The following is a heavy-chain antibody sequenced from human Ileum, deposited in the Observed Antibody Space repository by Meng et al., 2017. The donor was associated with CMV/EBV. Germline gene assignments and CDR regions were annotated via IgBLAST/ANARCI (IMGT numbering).Heavy chain of an antibody. CDR1: GGSISHNSYY. CDR2: ISYSGNT. Sequence: SETLSLTCTVSGGSISHNSYYWMWIRQPPGKGLEWIGYISYSGNTSYNPSLKSRSTILVDTSKNHFSLKMRSVTAADTAVYYCARFGRGVAAAYFDNWGQGTLVTVSS. CDR3: ARFGRGVAAAYFDN. J-gene: IGHJ4*02. D-gene: IGHD6-13*01. V-gene: IGHV4-61*03.